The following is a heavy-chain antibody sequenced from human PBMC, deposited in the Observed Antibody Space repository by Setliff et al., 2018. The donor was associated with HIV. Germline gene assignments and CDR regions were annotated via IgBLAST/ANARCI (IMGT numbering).Heavy chain of an antibody. V-gene: IGHV3-9*01. CDR3: VRGYDVLIGSPDS. CDR1: GFTFSSYG. J-gene: IGHJ4*02. D-gene: IGHD5-12*01. Sequence: SLRLSCAASGFTFSSYGMHWVRQPPGKGLEWVSGITWSSDSIAYADSVKGRFTTSRDNAKSSLYLQMNSLKPEDTAFYYCVRGYDVLIGSPDSWGQGTLVTVSS. CDR2: ITWSSDSI.